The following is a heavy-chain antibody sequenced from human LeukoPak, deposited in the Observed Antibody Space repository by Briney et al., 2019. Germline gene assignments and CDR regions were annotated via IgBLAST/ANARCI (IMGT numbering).Heavy chain of an antibody. J-gene: IGHJ4*02. CDR2: INQGGSEK. CDR3: ARYGALDY. Sequence: GGSLRLSCAASGFTFSSYWMSWVRQAPGKGLQWVANINQGGSEKYYVDSVKGRFTISRDNAKNSLYLQMKSLRTEDTAVYYCARYGALDYWGQGTLVTVSS. D-gene: IGHD4-17*01. CDR1: GFTFSSYW. V-gene: IGHV3-7*04.